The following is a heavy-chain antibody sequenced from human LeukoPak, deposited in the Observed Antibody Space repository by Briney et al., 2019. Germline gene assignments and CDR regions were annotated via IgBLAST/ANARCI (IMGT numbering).Heavy chain of an antibody. CDR3: ARPGGRYSGYGISDY. Sequence: GGSLRLSCEGFGLTFSRDWMSWVRQAPGKGLEWVANIKQDGGETYYGDSVKGRFTISRDNAKNSLYLQMRSLRAEDTAVYYCARPGGRYSGYGISDYWGRGTLVTVSS. V-gene: IGHV3-7*01. CDR2: IKQDGGET. CDR1: GLTFSRDW. D-gene: IGHD5-12*01. J-gene: IGHJ4*02.